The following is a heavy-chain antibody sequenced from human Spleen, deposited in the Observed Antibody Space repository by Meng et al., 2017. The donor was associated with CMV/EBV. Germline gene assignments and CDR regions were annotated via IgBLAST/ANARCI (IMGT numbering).Heavy chain of an antibody. V-gene: IGHV3-23*01. CDR3: AREDYYTLTGFYRTRYYSGMDV. Sequence: GGSLRLSCAASGFTFSSYAMSWVRQAPGKGLEWVSAISSSGPHMYNADSVEGRFTITRDNSKNTLYLQMNSLRVEDTAVYYCAREDYYTLTGFYRTRYYSGMDVWGQGTTVTVSS. CDR2: ISSSGPHM. CDR1: GFTFSSYA. D-gene: IGHD3-9*01. J-gene: IGHJ6*02.